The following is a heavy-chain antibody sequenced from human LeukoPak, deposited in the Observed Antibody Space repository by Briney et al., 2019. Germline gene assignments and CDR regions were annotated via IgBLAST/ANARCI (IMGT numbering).Heavy chain of an antibody. J-gene: IGHJ3*01. V-gene: IGHV3-23*01. CDR1: GFTFNNYA. Sequence: GGSLRLSCAASGFTFNNYAMMWVRQAQGQGLEWVSAITGGCRTYYADSVKGRFTISRDNSKNTLYLQMNSLRAEDTALYFCARDPNGDYIGAFDFLGQGTVVTVSS. CDR3: ARDPNGDYIGAFDF. CDR2: ITGGCRT. D-gene: IGHD4-17*01.